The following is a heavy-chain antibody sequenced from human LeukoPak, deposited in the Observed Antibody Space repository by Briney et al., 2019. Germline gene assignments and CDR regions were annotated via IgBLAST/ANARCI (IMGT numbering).Heavy chain of an antibody. CDR1: GYTFTSYG. CDR3: ARIYDYYDSSGYYYDGAFDI. D-gene: IGHD3-22*01. J-gene: IGHJ3*02. CDR2: ISAYNGNT. Sequence: ASVKVSCKASGYTFTSYGISWVRQAPGQGLEWMGWISAYNGNTNYAQKLQGRVTITADESTSTAYMEPSSLRSEDTAVYYCARIYDYYDSSGYYYDGAFDIWGQGTMVTVSS. V-gene: IGHV1-18*01.